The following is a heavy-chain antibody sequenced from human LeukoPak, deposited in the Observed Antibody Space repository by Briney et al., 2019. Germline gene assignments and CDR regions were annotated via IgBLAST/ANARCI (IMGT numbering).Heavy chain of an antibody. CDR3: ARAGGVLRFLEWLSNRPYYFDY. J-gene: IGHJ4*02. V-gene: IGHV4-34*01. CDR2: INHSGST. CDR1: GGSFSGYY. Sequence: SETLSLTCAVYGGSFSGYYWSWIRQPPGKGLEWIGEINHSGSTNYNPSLKSRATISVDTSKNQFSLKLSSVTAADTAVYYCARAGGVLRFLEWLSNRPYYFDYWGQGTLVTVSS. D-gene: IGHD3-3*01.